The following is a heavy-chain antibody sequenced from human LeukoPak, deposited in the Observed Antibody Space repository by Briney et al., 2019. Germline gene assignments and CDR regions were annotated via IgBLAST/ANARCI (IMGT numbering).Heavy chain of an antibody. J-gene: IGHJ6*02. V-gene: IGHV1-2*02. CDR2: INPDSGGT. CDR3: AIDGGQSIAAPKSLDYYGRDV. CDR1: GYTFTGYY. Sequence: GGSVKVSCKASGYTFTGYYMHWVRQAPGQGLEWIAWINPDSGGTNYAQKLQGRVTMTRDTSISTAYMELSRLRSDDTAVYYCAIDGGQSIAAPKSLDYYGRDVWDQGTTVIVSS. D-gene: IGHD6-6*01.